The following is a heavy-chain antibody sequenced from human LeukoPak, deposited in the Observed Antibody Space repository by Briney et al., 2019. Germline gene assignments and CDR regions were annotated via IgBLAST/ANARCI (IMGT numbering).Heavy chain of an antibody. D-gene: IGHD6-13*01. V-gene: IGHV3-30*18. CDR2: ISYDGVNE. J-gene: IGHJ6*02. CDR1: GFPFSSYG. CDR3: VKDSSTSNYYYGLDV. Sequence: PGRSLRLSCASSGFPFSSYGMHWVRQAPGKGLEWVSYISYDGVNEYYADSVKGRFTISRDNSKNTLYLQMNSLRGDDTGMYFCVKDSSTSNYYYGLDVWGQGTTVTVSS.